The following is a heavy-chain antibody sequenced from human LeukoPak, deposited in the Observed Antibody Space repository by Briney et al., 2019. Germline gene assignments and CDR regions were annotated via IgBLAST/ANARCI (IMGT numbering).Heavy chain of an antibody. D-gene: IGHD3-10*01. V-gene: IGHV3-53*01. CDR1: GFSFSNYG. CDR2: IYSGGST. CDR3: ARDSRGDISN. J-gene: IGHJ4*02. Sequence: PGGSLRLSCVASGFSFSNYGIHWVRQAPGKGLEWVSVIYSGGSTYYADSVKGRFTISRDNSKNTLYLQMNSLRAEDTAVYYCARDSRGDISNWGQGTLVTVSS.